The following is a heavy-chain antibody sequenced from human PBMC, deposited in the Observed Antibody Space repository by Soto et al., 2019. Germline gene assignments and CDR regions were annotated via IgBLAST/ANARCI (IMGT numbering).Heavy chain of an antibody. V-gene: IGHV1-8*01. Sequence: ASVKVSCKASGYTFTSYDISWVRQATGQGLEWMGWMNPNSGNTGYAQKFQGRVTMTRNTSISTAYMELSSLRSEDTAVYYCASPARNYDFWSGYSFDIWGQGTMVTVS. D-gene: IGHD3-3*01. CDR1: GYTFTSYD. CDR2: MNPNSGNT. J-gene: IGHJ3*02. CDR3: ASPARNYDFWSGYSFDI.